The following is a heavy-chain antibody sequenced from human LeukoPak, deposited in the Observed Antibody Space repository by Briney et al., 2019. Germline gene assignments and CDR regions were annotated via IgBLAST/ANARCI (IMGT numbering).Heavy chain of an antibody. Sequence: GESLKISCKGSGYSFTSYWIGWVRQMPGKGLEWMGIIYPGDSDTRYSPSFQGQVTISADKSISTAYLQWSSLKASDTAMYYCARHVGDYYYYYYYMDVWGKGTTVTVSS. D-gene: IGHD4-17*01. CDR3: ARHVGDYYYYYYYMDV. J-gene: IGHJ6*03. CDR2: IYPGDSDT. CDR1: GYSFTSYW. V-gene: IGHV5-51*01.